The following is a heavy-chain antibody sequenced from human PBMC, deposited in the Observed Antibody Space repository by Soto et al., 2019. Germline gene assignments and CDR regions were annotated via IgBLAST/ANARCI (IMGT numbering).Heavy chain of an antibody. Sequence: GGSLRLSCAASGFTFSSYEMNWVRQAPGKGLEWVSYISSSGSTIYYADSVKGRFTISRDNAKNSLYLQMNSLGAEDTAVYYCARHGYNPSGLDPWGQGTLVTVSS. CDR1: GFTFSSYE. J-gene: IGHJ5*02. D-gene: IGHD5-12*01. V-gene: IGHV3-48*03. CDR3: ARHGYNPSGLDP. CDR2: ISSSGSTI.